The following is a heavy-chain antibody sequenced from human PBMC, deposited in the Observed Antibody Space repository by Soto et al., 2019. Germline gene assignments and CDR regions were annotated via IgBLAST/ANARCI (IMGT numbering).Heavy chain of an antibody. CDR3: ARDRSTIYGVVTPIDY. Sequence: GGSLRLSCAASGFTFSSYWMSWVRQAPGKGLEWVANIKQDGSEKYYVDSVRGRFTVSRDNAKNSLYLQMDSLRDEDTAVYYCARDRSTIYGVVTPIDYWGQGTLVTVSS. J-gene: IGHJ4*02. V-gene: IGHV3-7*01. CDR2: IKQDGSEK. CDR1: GFTFSSYW. D-gene: IGHD3-3*01.